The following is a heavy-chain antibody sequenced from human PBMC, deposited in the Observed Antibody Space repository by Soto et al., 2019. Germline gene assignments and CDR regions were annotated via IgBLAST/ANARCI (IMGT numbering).Heavy chain of an antibody. CDR1: GFSCNEAW. Sequence: EVQLVESAGGLVKPGGSLRLSCAASGFSCNEAWMNWVRQAPGQGLEWVGRIKTSAGGGATNYAAPVQGRFTISRDDSKHTLYLHLNSLRTEDTAIYYCTTGSVEGIWGQGTTVIVSS. CDR3: TTGSVEGI. J-gene: IGHJ6*02. CDR2: IKTSAGGGAT. V-gene: IGHV3-15*07. D-gene: IGHD2-15*01.